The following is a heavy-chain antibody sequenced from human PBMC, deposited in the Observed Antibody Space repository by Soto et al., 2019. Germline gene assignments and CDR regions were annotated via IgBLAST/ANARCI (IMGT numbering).Heavy chain of an antibody. CDR3: AKTPWGDVFYYFNS. J-gene: IGHJ4*02. Sequence: GGSLRLSCAASGFTFYNYAMTWVRQAPGKGLEWVSALSASGSSTYYADSVKGRFTISRDNSKNTLYLQMSSLSVEDTAIYYCAKTPWGDVFYYFNSWGRGTLVTVSS. CDR2: LSASGSST. V-gene: IGHV3-23*01. D-gene: IGHD3-16*01. CDR1: GFTFYNYA.